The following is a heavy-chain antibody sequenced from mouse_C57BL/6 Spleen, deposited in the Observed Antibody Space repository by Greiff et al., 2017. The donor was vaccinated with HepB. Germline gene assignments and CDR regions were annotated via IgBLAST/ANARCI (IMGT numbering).Heavy chain of an antibody. D-gene: IGHD2-1*01. CDR2: INPNNGGT. CDR1: GYTFTDYN. CDR3: ARRPLYLDRDYCDD. Sequence: EVQLQQSGPELVKPGASVKIPCKASGYTFTDYNMDWVKQSHGKSLEWIGDINPNNGGTIYNQKFKGKATLTVDKSSSTAYMELRSLTSEDTAVYYCARRPLYLDRDYCDDWGQGTTLTVSS. J-gene: IGHJ2*01. V-gene: IGHV1-18*01.